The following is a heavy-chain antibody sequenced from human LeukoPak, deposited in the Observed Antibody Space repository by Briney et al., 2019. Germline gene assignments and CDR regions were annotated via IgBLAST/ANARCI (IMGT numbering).Heavy chain of an antibody. Sequence: PGGSLRLSCVVSRFPFSIYEMNWVRQTPGKGLEWVSNIHSSGTVKYYSDSVKGRFSISRDNAKSSLYLQMNSLRVEDTAVYYCALLTVASDFDYWGQGALVTV. CDR1: RFPFSIYE. V-gene: IGHV3-48*03. D-gene: IGHD5-12*01. CDR3: ALLTVASDFDY. J-gene: IGHJ4*02. CDR2: IHSSGTVK.